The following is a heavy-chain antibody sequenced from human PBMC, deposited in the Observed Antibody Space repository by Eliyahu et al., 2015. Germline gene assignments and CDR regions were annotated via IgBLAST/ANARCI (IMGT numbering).Heavy chain of an antibody. V-gene: IGHV1-8*01. Sequence: QVQLVQSGAEVKKPGASVKVSXKASGYTFTSYDINWXRQATGQGLEWMGWMNPNSGNTGYAQKFQGRVTMTRNTSISTAYMELSSLRSEDTAVYYCASLRTAVAGSDYWGQGTLVTVSS. CDR3: ASLRTAVAGSDY. D-gene: IGHD6-19*01. CDR1: GYTFTSYD. J-gene: IGHJ4*02. CDR2: MNPNSGNT.